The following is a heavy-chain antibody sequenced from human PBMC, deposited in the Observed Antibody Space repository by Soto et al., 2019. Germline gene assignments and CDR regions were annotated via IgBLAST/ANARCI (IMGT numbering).Heavy chain of an antibody. V-gene: IGHV3-23*01. Sequence: GESLRLSCAASGFTFSSYAMSWVRQAPGKWLEWVSAISGSGGSTYYADSVKGRFTISRDNSKNTLYLQMNSLRAEDTAVYYCAKAQQLALKYYYYYGMDVLGQGTTVTVSS. J-gene: IGHJ6*02. CDR2: ISGSGGST. D-gene: IGHD6-6*01. CDR1: GFTFSSYA. CDR3: AKAQQLALKYYYYYGMDV.